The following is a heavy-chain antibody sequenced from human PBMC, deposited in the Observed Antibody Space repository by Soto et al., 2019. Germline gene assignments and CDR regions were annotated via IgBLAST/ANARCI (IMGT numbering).Heavy chain of an antibody. V-gene: IGHV3-23*01. Sequence: WGSLRLSCATSGLTFINYAMSWVRQAPGGGLEWVSSMSGSSSTTYYADSVRGRFTISRDRSKNTLYLQMSSLRAEDTALYYCAKNQERELPRVIDFWGQGTLVTVSS. CDR1: GLTFINYA. CDR3: AKNQERELPRVIDF. J-gene: IGHJ4*02. CDR2: MSGSSSTT. D-gene: IGHD1-7*01.